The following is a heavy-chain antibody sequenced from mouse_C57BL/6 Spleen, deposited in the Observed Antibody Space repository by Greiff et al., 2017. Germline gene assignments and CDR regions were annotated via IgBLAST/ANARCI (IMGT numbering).Heavy chain of an antibody. D-gene: IGHD1-1*01. CDR2: ISYSGST. CDR3: ARLGSDWYFEV. Sequence: EVQRVESGPGLAKPSHTLSLTCSVSGYSITSDYWNWIRKFPGNKLEYIGYISYSGSTYNNPSLKSRISIPRDTSKNQYYLQLNSVTTEDTATYYCARLGSDWYFEVWSTGTTVTVSS. J-gene: IGHJ1*03. V-gene: IGHV3-8*01. CDR1: GYSITSDY.